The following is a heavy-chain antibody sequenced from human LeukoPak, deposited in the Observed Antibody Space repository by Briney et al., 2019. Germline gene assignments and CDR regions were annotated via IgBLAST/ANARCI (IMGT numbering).Heavy chain of an antibody. D-gene: IGHD3-22*01. CDR1: GYTFTSYG. V-gene: IGHV1-18*01. CDR3: ARDWNYYDSSGFRPQFDY. J-gene: IGHJ4*02. CDR2: INSYNGNT. Sequence: ASVKVSCKASGYTFTSYGISWVRQAPGQGLEWMGWINSYNGNTNYAQKLQGRVTMTTDTFTSTAYMELRSLRSDDTAVYHCARDWNYYDSSGFRPQFDYWGQGTLVSVSS.